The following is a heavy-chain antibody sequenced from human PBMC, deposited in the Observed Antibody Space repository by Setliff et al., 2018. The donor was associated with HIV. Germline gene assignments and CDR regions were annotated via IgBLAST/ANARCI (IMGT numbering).Heavy chain of an antibody. CDR2: IFYTGST. D-gene: IGHD3-10*01. V-gene: IGHV4-30-4*08. J-gene: IGHJ4*02. CDR3: ARGGYYGSGSWGFDY. Sequence: SETLSLTCTFSVGSISSGDYYWSWIRQPPGKGLEWIGYIFYTGSTYYNPSFKSRVTISADTSKDQFSLKLSSVTAADTAVFCCARGGYYGSGSWGFDYWGQGTLVTVSS. CDR1: VGSISSGDYY.